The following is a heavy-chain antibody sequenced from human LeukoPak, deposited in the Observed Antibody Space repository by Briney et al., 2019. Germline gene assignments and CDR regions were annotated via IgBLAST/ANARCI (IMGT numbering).Heavy chain of an antibody. CDR1: GFTFSIYA. J-gene: IGHJ4*02. V-gene: IGHV3-23*01. CDR2: ISGSGGNT. CDR3: ARAAYGSGSYYFDY. D-gene: IGHD3-10*01. Sequence: GGSLRLSCAASGFTFSIYAMSWVRQAPGKGLEWVSAISGSGGNTYYADSVKGRFTISRDNSKNTLYLQMNSLRAEDTAVYYCARAAYGSGSYYFDYWGQGTLVTVSS.